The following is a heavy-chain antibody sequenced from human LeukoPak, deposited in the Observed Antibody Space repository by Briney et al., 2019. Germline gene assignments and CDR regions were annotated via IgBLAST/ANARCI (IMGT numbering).Heavy chain of an antibody. CDR2: NSSSSNTI. CDR3: ARGDCSGGSCYLSLTTIDY. Sequence: RPGGSLRLSCAASGFTFSSYSMNWVRQAPGKGLEWVSYNSSSSNTIYYADSVKGRFTITRDNAKNSLYLQMNSLRAEDTAVYYCARGDCSGGSCYLSLTTIDYWGQGTLVTVSS. V-gene: IGHV3-48*01. CDR1: GFTFSSYS. J-gene: IGHJ4*02. D-gene: IGHD2-15*01.